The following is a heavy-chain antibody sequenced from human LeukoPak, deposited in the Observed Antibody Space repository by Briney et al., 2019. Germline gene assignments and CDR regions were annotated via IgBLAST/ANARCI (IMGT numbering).Heavy chain of an antibody. CDR1: GGTFSSYA. V-gene: IGHV1-69*13. CDR2: IIPIFGTA. D-gene: IGHD4-17*01. CDR3: ARYDATVTRGFDY. Sequence: ASVKVSCKASGGTFSSYAISWVRQAPGQGLEWMGGIIPIFGTANYAQEFQGRVTITADESTSTAYMELSSLRSEDTAVYYCARYDATVTRGFDYWGQGTLVTVSS. J-gene: IGHJ4*02.